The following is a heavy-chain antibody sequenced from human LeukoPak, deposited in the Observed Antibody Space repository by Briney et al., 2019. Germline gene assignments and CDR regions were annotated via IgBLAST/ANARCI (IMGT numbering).Heavy chain of an antibody. CDR3: MMVVDYYYYGMDV. D-gene: IGHD3-22*01. Sequence: SVKVSCKASGGTFSSYAISWVRQAPGQGLEWMGGIIPIFGTANYAQKFQGRVTITADESTSTAYMELSSLRSEDTAVYYCMMVVDYYYYGMDVWGQGTTVTVSS. V-gene: IGHV1-69*13. J-gene: IGHJ6*02. CDR2: IIPIFGTA. CDR1: GGTFSSYA.